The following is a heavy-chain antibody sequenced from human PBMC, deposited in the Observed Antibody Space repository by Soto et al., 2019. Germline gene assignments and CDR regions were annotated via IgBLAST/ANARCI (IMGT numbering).Heavy chain of an antibody. Sequence: QLQLQESGSGLVKPSQTLSLTCAVSGGSIDSGGYSWNWIRQPPGKGLEWIGYIYHTGAAHYNASIEGRVSLSVDMSKNQFSLQMTSVTAADTAVYYVVRASYILPFAPWGQGIFVTVSS. CDR2: IYHTGAA. CDR3: VRASYILPFAP. CDR1: GGSIDSGGYS. V-gene: IGHV4-30-2*01. D-gene: IGHD2-21*01. J-gene: IGHJ5*02.